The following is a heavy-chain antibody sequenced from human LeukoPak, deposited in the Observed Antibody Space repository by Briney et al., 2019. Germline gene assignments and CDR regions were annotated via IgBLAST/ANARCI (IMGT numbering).Heavy chain of an antibody. CDR2: ISGSSDTT. D-gene: IGHD2-2*01. Sequence: PGGSLRLSCAASGFTFSTYAMSWVRQAPGRGLEWVSAISGSSDTTYYADSVKGRFTISRDNSKNTLYLQMNSLRAEDTAVYYCARGTVGYCSETSCMGDYWGQGTLVTVSS. CDR3: ARGTVGYCSETSCMGDY. V-gene: IGHV3-23*01. J-gene: IGHJ4*02. CDR1: GFTFSTYA.